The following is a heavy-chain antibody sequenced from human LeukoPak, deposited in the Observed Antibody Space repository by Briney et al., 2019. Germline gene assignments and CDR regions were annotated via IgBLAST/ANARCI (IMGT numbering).Heavy chain of an antibody. D-gene: IGHD1-1*01. J-gene: IGHJ4*02. CDR1: GYSISSGYY. CDR2: IYESGST. CDR3: ARDRGTWNDDGFDY. V-gene: IGHV4-38-2*02. Sequence: SKTLSITCTVSGYSISSGYYWGWIRQPPGKGLEWIGSIYESGSTYYNPSLKSRVTISVGTSKNQFSLRLSSVTAADTAVYYCARDRGTWNDDGFDYWGQGTLVTVSS.